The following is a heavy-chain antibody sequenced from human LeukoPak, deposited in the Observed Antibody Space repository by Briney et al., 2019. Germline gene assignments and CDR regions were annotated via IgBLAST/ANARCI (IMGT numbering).Heavy chain of an antibody. Sequence: SVKVSCKASGGTFSSYAISWVRQAPGQGLEWMGRIIPILGIANYAQKFQGRVTITADKSTSTAYMELSSLRSEDTAVYYCARVGNGVVVTEVEYFQHWGQGILVTVSS. V-gene: IGHV1-69*04. CDR1: GGTFSSYA. CDR2: IIPILGIA. CDR3: ARVGNGVVVTEVEYFQH. J-gene: IGHJ1*01. D-gene: IGHD2-21*02.